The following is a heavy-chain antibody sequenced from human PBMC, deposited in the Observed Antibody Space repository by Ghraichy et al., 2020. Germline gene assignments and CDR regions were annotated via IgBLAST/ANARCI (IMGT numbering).Heavy chain of an antibody. CDR3: ARDTPTAGQVFDY. Sequence: GGSLRLSCAASGFTFSDYWMDWFRQAPGKGLVWVSRISTEGFGTDYADSVKGRFTISRDNAKSTLYLQMNSLRAEDTAVYYCARDTPTAGQVFDYWGQGILVTVSS. CDR1: GFTFSDYW. V-gene: IGHV3-74*01. J-gene: IGHJ4*02. D-gene: IGHD6-13*01. CDR2: ISTEGFGT.